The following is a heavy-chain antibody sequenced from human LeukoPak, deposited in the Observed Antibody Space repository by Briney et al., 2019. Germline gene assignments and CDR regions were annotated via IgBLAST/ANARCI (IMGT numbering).Heavy chain of an antibody. Sequence: PGGSLRLSCAASGFTVSSYYMSWVRQAPGKGLEWVGRIKSKTDGGTTDYAAPVKGRFTISRDDSKNTLYLQMNSLKTEDTAVYYCTTIAAAGFLDYWGQGTLVTVSS. V-gene: IGHV3-15*01. CDR1: GFTVSSYY. D-gene: IGHD6-13*01. CDR2: IKSKTDGGTT. CDR3: TTIAAAGFLDY. J-gene: IGHJ4*02.